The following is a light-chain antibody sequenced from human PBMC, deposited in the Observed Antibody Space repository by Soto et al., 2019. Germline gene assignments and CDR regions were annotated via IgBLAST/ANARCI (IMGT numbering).Light chain of an antibody. CDR1: QSVSSY. J-gene: IGKJ1*01. CDR3: HQRSNCPRGT. Sequence: EIVLTQSPATLSLSPGERATLSCRASQSVSSYLAWYQQKPGQAPRLLIYEASTRSTGIPARFSGSWSGTDFNLNISSQEPEDFAFYYGHQRSNCPRGTFGQRTKVEIK. CDR2: EAS. V-gene: IGKV3-11*01.